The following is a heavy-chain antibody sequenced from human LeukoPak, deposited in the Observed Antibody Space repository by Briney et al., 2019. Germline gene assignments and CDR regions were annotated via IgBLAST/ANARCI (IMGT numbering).Heavy chain of an antibody. J-gene: IGHJ4*02. V-gene: IGHV3-30*18. CDR2: ISYDGSNK. CDR3: AKDREKWFRQGNYFDY. Sequence: PGGSLRLSCAASGFTFSSYGMHWVRQAPGKGLEWVAVISYDGSNKYYADSVKGRFTISRDNSKNTLYLQMNSLRAEDTAVYYCAKDREKWFRQGNYFDYWGQGTLVTVSS. D-gene: IGHD3-22*01. CDR1: GFTFSSYG.